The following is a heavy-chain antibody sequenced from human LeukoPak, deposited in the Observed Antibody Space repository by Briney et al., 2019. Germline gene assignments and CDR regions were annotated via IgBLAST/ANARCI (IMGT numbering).Heavy chain of an antibody. CDR1: GFTLGSYA. D-gene: IGHD2-2*01. V-gene: IGHV3-30-3*01. CDR2: ISYDGSNK. Sequence: GGSLPPSCTTSGFTLGSYASHWLRQAPGKGMEWVAVISYDGSNKYYADSVKGRFTISRDNSKNTLYLQMNSLRAEDTAVYYCAREEATYPFDYWGQGTLVTVSS. CDR3: AREEATYPFDY. J-gene: IGHJ4*02.